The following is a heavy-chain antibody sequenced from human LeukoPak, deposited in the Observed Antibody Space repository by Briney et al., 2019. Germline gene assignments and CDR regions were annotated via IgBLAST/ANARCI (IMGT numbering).Heavy chain of an antibody. Sequence: SETLSLTCAVSGASVSTSNWWIWVRQPPGKGLEWIGEIHHSGSTNYNPSLKSRVTLSVDTSKNQISLRLSSVTAADTAVYYCARGLYGSDSYWGQGDLVTVSS. V-gene: IGHV4-4*02. CDR1: GASVSTSNW. D-gene: IGHD2-21*02. J-gene: IGHJ4*02. CDR2: IHHSGST. CDR3: ARGLYGSDSY.